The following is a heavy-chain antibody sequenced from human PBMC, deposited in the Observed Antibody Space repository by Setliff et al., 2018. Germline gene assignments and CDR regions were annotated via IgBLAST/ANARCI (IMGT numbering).Heavy chain of an antibody. CDR1: GGTFSSYG. V-gene: IGHV1-69*05. J-gene: IGHJ5*02. CDR3: ARGPGGFDP. CDR2: TIPIFGST. Sequence: GASVKVSCKASGGTFSSYGISWVRQAPGQGLEWMGGTIPIFGSTNYAQKFQDRVTIITDESTSTAYMELSSLRSEDTAVYYCARGPGGFDPWGQGTLVTVSS.